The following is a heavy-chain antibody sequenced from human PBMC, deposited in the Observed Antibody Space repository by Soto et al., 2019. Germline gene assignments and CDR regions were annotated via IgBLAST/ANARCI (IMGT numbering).Heavy chain of an antibody. Sequence: AGSLILSSAASGGPFISYAMSWVRPAPGKGLEWVSAIIGSGGSTCDADSVKCRFTSSTDNSKNTLYLKMNSLRAEDTAVYYCAKASLSIALPHGMDVWGQGTTVTVSS. D-gene: IGHD6-6*01. CDR1: GGPFISYA. CDR2: IIGSGGST. J-gene: IGHJ6*02. V-gene: IGHV3-23*01. CDR3: AKASLSIALPHGMDV.